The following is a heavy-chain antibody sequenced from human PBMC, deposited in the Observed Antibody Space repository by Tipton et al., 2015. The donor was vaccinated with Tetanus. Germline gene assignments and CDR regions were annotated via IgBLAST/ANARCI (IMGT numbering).Heavy chain of an antibody. CDR1: GGSISGYY. Sequence: TLSLTCTVSGGSISGYYWNWIRQLPGKGLEWIGYIHYSGGTNYNPSLTSAVTMSVDTAKNHFSLTVNSATAADTAVYYCASLPQIWFGDLFDYWGQGVLVTVSS. CDR3: ASLPQIWFGDLFDY. D-gene: IGHD3-10*01. J-gene: IGHJ4*02. V-gene: IGHV4-59*07. CDR2: IHYSGGT.